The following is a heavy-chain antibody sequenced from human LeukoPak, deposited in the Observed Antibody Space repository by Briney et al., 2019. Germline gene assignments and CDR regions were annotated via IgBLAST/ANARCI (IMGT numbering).Heavy chain of an antibody. D-gene: IGHD3-22*01. Sequence: PGGSLRLSCAASGFTFSDNYMSWIRQAPGKGLEWVSYISSSGSIYYADSVKGRFTISRDNAKNSLYLQMNSLRAEDTAVYYCARDWRDSSGKFPNDAFDIWGQGTMVTVSS. J-gene: IGHJ3*02. CDR3: ARDWRDSSGKFPNDAFDI. CDR1: GFTFSDNY. V-gene: IGHV3-11*04. CDR2: ISSSGSI.